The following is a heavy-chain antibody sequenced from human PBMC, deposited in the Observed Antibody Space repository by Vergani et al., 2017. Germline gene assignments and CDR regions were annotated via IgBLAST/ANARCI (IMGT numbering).Heavy chain of an antibody. Sequence: VQLVESGGGVVQPGRSLRLSCAASGFTFHQYGMHWVRQAPGKGLEWVAVTWYDGNNKQYADSVKGRFTISRDNSKSTMYLQMNSLGDEDTGVYYCARDLRLLYNRFDPWGQGTLVTVSS. CDR1: GFTFHQYG. D-gene: IGHD1-14*01. V-gene: IGHV3-33*01. J-gene: IGHJ5*02. CDR2: TWYDGNNK. CDR3: ARDLRLLYNRFDP.